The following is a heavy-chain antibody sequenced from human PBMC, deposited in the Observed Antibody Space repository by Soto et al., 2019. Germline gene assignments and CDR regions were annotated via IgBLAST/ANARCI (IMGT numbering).Heavy chain of an antibody. J-gene: IGHJ4*02. D-gene: IGHD3-9*01. Sequence: EVQLVESGGGLVQPVGSLRLSCAASGFIFTSYSMNWVRQAPGKGLEWLSYIRIDSNHIGYADSVRGRFTISSDIAKNSLYLQMNSLRDEDTAVYYCARDLSDAFDYWGQGTLVTVSS. CDR3: ARDLSDAFDY. CDR2: IRIDSNHI. V-gene: IGHV3-48*02. CDR1: GFIFTSYS.